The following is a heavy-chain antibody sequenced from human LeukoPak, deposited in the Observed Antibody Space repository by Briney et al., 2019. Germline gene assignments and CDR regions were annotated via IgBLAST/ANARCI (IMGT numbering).Heavy chain of an antibody. D-gene: IGHD2-2*01. J-gene: IGHJ3*02. Sequence: PSETLSLTCAVYGGSFSGYYWSWIRQPPGKGLEWIGEINHSGSTNYNPSLKSRVTISVDTSKNQFSLKLSSVTAADTAVYYCARCPLGYCSSTSCHHDAFDIWGQGTMVTVSS. CDR2: INHSGST. CDR1: GGSFSGYY. CDR3: ARCPLGYCSSTSCHHDAFDI. V-gene: IGHV4-34*01.